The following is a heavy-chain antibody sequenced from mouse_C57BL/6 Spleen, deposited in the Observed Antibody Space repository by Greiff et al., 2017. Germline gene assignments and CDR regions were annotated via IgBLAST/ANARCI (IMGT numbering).Heavy chain of an antibody. J-gene: IGHJ2*01. CDR2: IYPGDGDT. CDR3: ARSHGPYFDY. CDR1: GYAFSSYW. V-gene: IGHV1-80*01. Sequence: VQRVESGAELVKPGASVKISCKASGYAFSSYWMNWVKQRPGKGLEWIGQIYPGDGDTNYNGKFKGKATLTADKSSSTAYMQLSSLTSEDSAVYFCARSHGPYFDYWGQGTTLTVSS.